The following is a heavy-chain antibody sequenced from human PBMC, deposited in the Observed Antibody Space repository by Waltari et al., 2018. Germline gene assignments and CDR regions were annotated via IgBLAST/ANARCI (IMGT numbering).Heavy chain of an antibody. V-gene: IGHV3-23*01. CDR2: IISSGGTT. D-gene: IGHD1-26*01. Sequence: EVQLLESGGGWVQPGWSLRLPCAASGFTLSRSAMGWVRQAPGKGLEWVSHIISSGGTTYYADSVKGRFTISRDISKNTLYLQMNSLRAGDTAVYFCTKEQYQPGGMDVWGQGTTVTVSS. CDR3: TKEQYQPGGMDV. CDR1: GFTLSRSA. J-gene: IGHJ6*02.